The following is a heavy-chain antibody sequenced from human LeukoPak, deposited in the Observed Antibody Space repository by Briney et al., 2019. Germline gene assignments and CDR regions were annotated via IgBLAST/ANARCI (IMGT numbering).Heavy chain of an antibody. D-gene: IGHD4-17*01. CDR2: ISSDHNTI. V-gene: IGHV3-11*01. Sequence: PGGSLRLSCAASGFTFSDDSMSWIRQAPGKRPEWISYISSDHNTIYYADSVKGRFTISRDNTKNTLYLQMNSLRAEDTAVYYCARDPNGMTTVIPNFDYWGQGTLVTVSS. J-gene: IGHJ4*02. CDR1: GFTFSDDS. CDR3: ARDPNGMTTVIPNFDY.